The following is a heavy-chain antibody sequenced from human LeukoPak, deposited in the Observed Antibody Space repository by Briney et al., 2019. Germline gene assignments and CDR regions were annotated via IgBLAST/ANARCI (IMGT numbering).Heavy chain of an antibody. D-gene: IGHD2-2*02. V-gene: IGHV4-34*01. CDR1: GGSFSGYY. CDR3: ARGRSYYCSSTSCYTRWFDP. J-gene: IGHJ5*02. CDR2: INYSGST. Sequence: SETLSLTCAVYGGSFSGYYWSWIRQPPGKGLEWIGEINYSGSTNYNPSLKSRVAISVDTSKNQFSLKLSSVTAADTAVYYCARGRSYYCSSTSCYTRWFDPWGQGTLVTVSS.